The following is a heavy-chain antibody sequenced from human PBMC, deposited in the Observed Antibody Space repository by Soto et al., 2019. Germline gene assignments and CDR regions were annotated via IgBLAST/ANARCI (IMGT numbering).Heavy chain of an antibody. CDR1: GYTFTSYG. CDR3: ARGFDGGGSWYYFDY. Sequence: ASVKVSCKASGYTFTSYGISWVRQAPGQGLEWMGWISAYNGNTNYAQKLQGRVTMTTDTSTSTAYMELRSLRSDDTAVYFCARGFDGGGSWYYFDYWGQGTLVTVSS. CDR2: ISAYNGNT. J-gene: IGHJ4*02. D-gene: IGHD2-15*01. V-gene: IGHV1-18*01.